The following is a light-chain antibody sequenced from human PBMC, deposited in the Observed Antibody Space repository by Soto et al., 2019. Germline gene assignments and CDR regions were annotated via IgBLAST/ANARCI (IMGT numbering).Light chain of an antibody. J-gene: IGKJ1*01. V-gene: IGKV3-20*01. CDR3: QQYGSSPRT. CDR2: GAS. Sequence: EMVLTQSPGTLSLSPGERATLSCRASQTVSSSYLAWYQQKPGQAPRLLIYGASNRATGIPDRFGGSGSGADFTLTISRLEPEDFAVYYGQQYGSSPRTFGQGAKVEI. CDR1: QTVSSSY.